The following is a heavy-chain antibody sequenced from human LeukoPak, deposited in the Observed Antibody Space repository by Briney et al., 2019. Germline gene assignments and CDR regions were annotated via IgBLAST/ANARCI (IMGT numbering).Heavy chain of an antibody. Sequence: SETLSLTCALSRGSIMTTHWWSWVRQPPGKGLEWIGYIYYSGSTNYNPSLKSRVTISVDTSKNQFSLKLSSVTAADTAVYYCARDLGYSSSWGAFDIWGQGTMVTVSS. D-gene: IGHD6-13*01. J-gene: IGHJ3*02. CDR3: ARDLGYSSSWGAFDI. V-gene: IGHV4-4*02. CDR2: IYYSGST. CDR1: RGSIMTTHW.